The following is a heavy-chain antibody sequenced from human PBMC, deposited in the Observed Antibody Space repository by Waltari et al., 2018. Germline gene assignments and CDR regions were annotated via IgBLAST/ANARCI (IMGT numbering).Heavy chain of an antibody. CDR1: GGSISSGSYY. Sequence: QVQLQESGPGLVKPSQTLSLTCTVSGGSISSGSYYWSWIRQPAGKGLEWIGRIDTSGITTYNPSLKSRVTISVDTSKNQFSLKLSSVTAADTAVYYCARDGAHYDFWSGYYTGFDYWGQGTLVTVSS. J-gene: IGHJ4*02. V-gene: IGHV4-61*02. CDR2: IDTSGIT. CDR3: ARDGAHYDFWSGYYTGFDY. D-gene: IGHD3-3*01.